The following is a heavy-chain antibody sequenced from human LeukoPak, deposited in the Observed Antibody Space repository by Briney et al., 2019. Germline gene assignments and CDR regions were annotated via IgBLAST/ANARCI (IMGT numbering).Heavy chain of an antibody. D-gene: IGHD6-13*01. CDR1: GGSISSGDYY. V-gene: IGHV4-30-4*01. CDR3: TIAAAGTDGDY. Sequence: PSQTLSLTCTVSGGSISSGDYYWSWIRQPPGKGLEWIGYIYYSGSTYYNPSLKSRVTISVDTSKNQFSLKLSSVTAADTAVYYCTIAAAGTDGDYWGQGTLVTVSS. CDR2: IYYSGST. J-gene: IGHJ4*02.